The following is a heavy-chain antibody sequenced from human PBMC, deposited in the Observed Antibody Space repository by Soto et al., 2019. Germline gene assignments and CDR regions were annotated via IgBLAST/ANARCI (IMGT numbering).Heavy chain of an antibody. V-gene: IGHV4-61*01. Sequence: SETLSLTCTVSGGSVSSGSYYWSWIRQPPGKGLEWIGYIYYSGSTNYNPSLKSRVTISVDTSKNQFSLKLSSVTAADTAVYYCESTASSGYYNFDYWGQGTLVTVSS. D-gene: IGHD3-22*01. CDR1: GGSVSSGSYY. J-gene: IGHJ4*02. CDR3: ESTASSGYYNFDY. CDR2: IYYSGST.